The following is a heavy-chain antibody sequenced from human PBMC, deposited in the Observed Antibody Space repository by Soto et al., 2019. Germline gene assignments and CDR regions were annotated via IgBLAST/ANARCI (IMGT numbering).Heavy chain of an antibody. J-gene: IGHJ4*02. Sequence: TSETLSLTCNVSSGSINSGGYYWSWIRQLPGKGLEWIGYIYYSGGAYYNPSLKSRVTISVDTSKNQFSLRLSSVTAADTAVYFCARVLPDSSGHYGIGYYFDYWGQGTLVTVSS. CDR1: SGSINSGGYY. CDR3: ARVLPDSSGHYGIGYYFDY. V-gene: IGHV4-31*03. D-gene: IGHD3-22*01. CDR2: IYYSGGA.